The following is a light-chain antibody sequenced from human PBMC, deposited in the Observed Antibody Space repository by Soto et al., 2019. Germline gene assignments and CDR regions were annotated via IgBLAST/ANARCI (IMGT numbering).Light chain of an antibody. CDR2: DNN. CDR1: SSNIGNNY. Sequence: QSVLTQPPSVSAAPGQKVTISCSGSSSNIGNNYVSWYQQLPGTAPKLLIYDNNKRPSGIPDRFSGSKSGTSATLGITGLQTGAEADYYCGTWDSSLSGNWVFGGGTKLTVL. CDR3: GTWDSSLSGNWV. V-gene: IGLV1-51*01. J-gene: IGLJ3*02.